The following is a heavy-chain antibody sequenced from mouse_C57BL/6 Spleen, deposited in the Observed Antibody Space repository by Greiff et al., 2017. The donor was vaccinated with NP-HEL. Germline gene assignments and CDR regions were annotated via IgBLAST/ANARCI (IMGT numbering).Heavy chain of an antibody. CDR2: IYPRSGNT. V-gene: IGHV1-81*01. CDR3: ARSSITPVVATDYAMDY. CDR1: GYTFTSYG. D-gene: IGHD1-1*01. J-gene: IGHJ4*01. Sequence: QVHVKQSGAELARPGASVKLSCKASGYTFTSYGISWVKQRTGQGLEWIGEIYPRSGNTYYNEKFKGKATLTADKSSSTAYMELRSLTSEDSAVYFCARSSITPVVATDYAMDYWGQGTSVTVSS.